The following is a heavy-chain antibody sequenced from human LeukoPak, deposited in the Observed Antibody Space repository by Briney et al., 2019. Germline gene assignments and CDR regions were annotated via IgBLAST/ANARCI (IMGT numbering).Heavy chain of an antibody. D-gene: IGHD2-2*01. V-gene: IGHV4-59*12. Sequence: SETLSLTCTVSGGSISSYYWSWLRQPPGKGLEWIGYIYYSGSTNYNPSLKSRVTISVDTSKDQFSLKLSSVTAADTAVYYCAREKPAAMFLAFDIWGQGTMVTVSS. J-gene: IGHJ3*02. CDR3: AREKPAAMFLAFDI. CDR2: IYYSGST. CDR1: GGSISSYY.